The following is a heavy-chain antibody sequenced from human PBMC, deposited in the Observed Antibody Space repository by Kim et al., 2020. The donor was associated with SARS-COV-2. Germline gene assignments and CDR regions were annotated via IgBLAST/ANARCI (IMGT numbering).Heavy chain of an antibody. Sequence: IYYADSVKGRFTISRDNAKNSLYLQMNSLRAEDTAVYYCARGGNSVLADYWGQGTLVTVSS. CDR3: ARGGNSVLADY. D-gene: IGHD3-3*02. J-gene: IGHJ4*02. V-gene: IGHV3-21*01. CDR2: I.